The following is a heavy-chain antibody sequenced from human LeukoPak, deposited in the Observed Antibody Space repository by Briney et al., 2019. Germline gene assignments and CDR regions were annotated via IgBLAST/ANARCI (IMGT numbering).Heavy chain of an antibody. Sequence: SGPTLVNPTQTLTLTCTFSGFSLSTSGVGVGWIRQPPGKPLEWLALIYWDDDKRYSPSLKSRLTITKDTSKNQVVLTMTNMDPVDTATYYCARGVRYFDWLPRFDYWGQGTLVTVSS. J-gene: IGHJ4*02. CDR2: IYWDDDK. CDR3: ARGVRYFDWLPRFDY. CDR1: GFSLSTSGVG. V-gene: IGHV2-5*02. D-gene: IGHD3-9*01.